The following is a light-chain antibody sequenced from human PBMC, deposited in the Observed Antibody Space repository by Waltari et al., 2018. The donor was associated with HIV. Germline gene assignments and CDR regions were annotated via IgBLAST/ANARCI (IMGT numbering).Light chain of an antibody. CDR2: EVR. Sequence: QSALTQPASVSGSPGQSITIPCAGSSSDVGGYTFVSWYQQHPGKAPKLMVYEVRNRPSGVSNRFSGSKSGNTDSLTISGLQAEDEAVYYCSSYTTTSNVELFGGGTKLTVL. CDR3: SSYTTTSNVEL. V-gene: IGLV2-14*01. J-gene: IGLJ2*01. CDR1: SSDVGGYTF.